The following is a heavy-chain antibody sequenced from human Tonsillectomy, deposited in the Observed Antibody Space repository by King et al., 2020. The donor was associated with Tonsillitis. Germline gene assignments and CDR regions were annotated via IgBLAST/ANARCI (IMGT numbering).Heavy chain of an antibody. CDR3: ARETSGSYRAFDV. CDR1: GYAFSTYY. V-gene: IGHV1-46*01. J-gene: IGHJ3*01. D-gene: IGHD1-26*01. CDR2: INPSGYST. Sequence: VQLVESGAEVKKPGASVEISCKASGYAFSTYYMHWVRQAPGQGLEWMGIINPSGYSTTYAQKFQGRITMTRDTTTSTVHMELRSLRSEDTAVYYCARETSGSYRAFDVWGQGTMVTVSS.